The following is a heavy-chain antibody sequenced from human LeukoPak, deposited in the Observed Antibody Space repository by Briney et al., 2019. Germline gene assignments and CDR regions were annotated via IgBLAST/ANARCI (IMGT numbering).Heavy chain of an antibody. CDR2: IYHSGST. CDR3: ARVAPTSYYDSSGFDY. V-gene: IGHV4-4*02. Sequence: PSETLSLTCAVSGGSISSSNWWSWVRQPPGKGLEWIGEIYHSGSTNYNPSLKSRATISVDKSKNQFSLKLSSVTAADTAVYYCARVAPTSYYDSSGFDYWGQGTLVTVSS. D-gene: IGHD3-22*01. CDR1: GGSISSSNW. J-gene: IGHJ4*02.